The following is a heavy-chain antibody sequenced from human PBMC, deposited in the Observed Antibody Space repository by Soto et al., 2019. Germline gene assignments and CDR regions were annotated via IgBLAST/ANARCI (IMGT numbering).Heavy chain of an antibody. V-gene: IGHV1-24*01. CDR1: GYSITELS. J-gene: IGHJ1*01. Sequence: AAGKLSCKVCGYSITELSRHWVRQAPGKGLEWMGGFDPEDGETIYAQKFQGRVTMTEDTSTDTAYMELSSLRSEDTAVYYFAKDNVHGRYPFDFRGQGT. CDR2: FDPEDGET. CDR3: AKDNVHGRYPFDF. D-gene: IGHD1-26*01.